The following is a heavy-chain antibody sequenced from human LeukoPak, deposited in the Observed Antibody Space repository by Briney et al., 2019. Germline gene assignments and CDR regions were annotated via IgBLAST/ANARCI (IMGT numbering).Heavy chain of an antibody. CDR3: TSTERWLQFPFDY. CDR1: GYTFTCYY. D-gene: IGHD5-24*01. Sequence: ASVKVSCKASGYTFTCYYIHWVRQAPGQGLEWMGWINPNSGGTNYAQKFQGRVTMTRDTSISAAYMELSGLSSDDTAVYYCTSTERWLQFPFDYWGQGTLVTVSS. V-gene: IGHV1-2*02. J-gene: IGHJ4*02. CDR2: INPNSGGT.